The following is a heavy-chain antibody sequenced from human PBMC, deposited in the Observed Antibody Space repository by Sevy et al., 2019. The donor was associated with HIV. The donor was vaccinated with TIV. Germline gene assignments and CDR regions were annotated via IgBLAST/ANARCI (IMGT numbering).Heavy chain of an antibody. CDR2: LSFGCGEI. CDR3: AREGCTKPHDY. D-gene: IGHD2-8*01. Sequence: GGSLRLSCAASGFTFSKYSMSWVRQPPGKGLEWVSTLSFGCGEINYADSVKGRFTISRDNSKSSVYLQMNNLRPEHTPVYYCAREGCTKPHDYWGQGTLVTVSS. CDR1: GFTFSKYS. J-gene: IGHJ4*02. V-gene: IGHV3-23*01.